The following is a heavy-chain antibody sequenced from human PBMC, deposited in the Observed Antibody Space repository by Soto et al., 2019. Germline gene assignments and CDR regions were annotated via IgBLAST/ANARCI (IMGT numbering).Heavy chain of an antibody. Sequence: SCAASGFTVSSYYMNWVRQAPGKGLEWVSVIYTGGDTYYADSVKGRFTISRDNAKNSLYLQMNSLRAEDTAVYYCARDLLVTSYYYYGMDVWGQGTTVTVSS. CDR3: ARDLLVTSYYYYGMDV. CDR1: GFTVSSYY. J-gene: IGHJ6*02. D-gene: IGHD2-15*01. V-gene: IGHV3-53*01. CDR2: IYTGGDT.